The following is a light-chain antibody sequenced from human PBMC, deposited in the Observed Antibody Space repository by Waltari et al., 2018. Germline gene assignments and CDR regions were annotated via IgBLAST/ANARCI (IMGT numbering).Light chain of an antibody. Sequence: QSVLTQPPSVSAAPGQSVAIPCSGSSSNIGLTSVSWYQQLPRTAPQLLIYDNNKRPSGIPDRFSGSKSGTSATLDITGLQTGDEAEYYCGTWDSSLGGAVFGGGTDLTVI. CDR2: DNN. J-gene: IGLJ3*02. CDR1: SSNIGLTS. CDR3: GTWDSSLGGAV. V-gene: IGLV1-51*01.